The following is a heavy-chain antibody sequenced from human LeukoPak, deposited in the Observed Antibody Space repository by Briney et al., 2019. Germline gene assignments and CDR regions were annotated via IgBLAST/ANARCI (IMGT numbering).Heavy chain of an antibody. V-gene: IGHV3-11*05. J-gene: IGHJ6*03. D-gene: IGHD2-21*01. CDR3: ARELGGGMIASLGVLFASYYTYYYMDV. CDR1: GLSYSDSY. CDR2: ISSSGSYT. Sequence: PGGSLRLSCAASGLSYSDSYMTWIRQAPGKGLEWVSYISSSGSYTNYADSVQGRFTVSRDNAKHSLFLHMTSLRAEDTAVYYCARELGGGMIASLGVLFASYYTYYYMDVWGRGTTVTVSS.